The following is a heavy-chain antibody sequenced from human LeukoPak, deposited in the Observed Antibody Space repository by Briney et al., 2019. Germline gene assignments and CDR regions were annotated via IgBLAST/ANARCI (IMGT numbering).Heavy chain of an antibody. CDR2: IYPGDSDA. D-gene: IGHD1-26*01. Sequence: GESLKISCKNSGYSFTNYWIGWVRQMPGKGLEWMGIIYPGDSDARYSPSLQGQVTISADKSTNTAYLQWSSLRASDTAMYYCARVRGSSGSYEYYHYMDVWGKGTTVTVSS. CDR1: GYSFTNYW. V-gene: IGHV5-51*01. J-gene: IGHJ6*03. CDR3: ARVRGSSGSYEYYHYMDV.